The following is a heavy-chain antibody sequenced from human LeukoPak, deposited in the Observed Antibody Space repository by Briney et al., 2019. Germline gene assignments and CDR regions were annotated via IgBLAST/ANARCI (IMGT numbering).Heavy chain of an antibody. CDR2: VKSKTDGGTT. CDR3: TTERIVLMAFVPWFDP. J-gene: IGHJ5*02. V-gene: IGHV3-15*01. D-gene: IGHD2-8*01. CDR1: GFTFSNAW. Sequence: PGGSLRLSCAASGFTFSNAWMSWVRQAPGKALEWVGRVKSKTDGGTTDYAAPVKGRFTISRDDSKNTRYLQMNSLKTEDTAVYYCTTERIVLMAFVPWFDPWGQGALVTVSS.